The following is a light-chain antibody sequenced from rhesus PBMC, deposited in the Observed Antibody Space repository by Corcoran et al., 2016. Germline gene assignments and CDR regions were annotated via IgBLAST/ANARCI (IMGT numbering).Light chain of an antibody. J-gene: IGKJ2*01. Sequence: DIQMTQSPSSLSASVGDRVTITCRASQGINNYLSWYQQKPGKAPKPLIYSASSLETGVPSRFSGSRSVTDYTLTISSLQPEDIATYYCQQYNDSPYSFGQGTKVEIK. CDR1: QGINNY. CDR2: SAS. CDR3: QQYNDSPYS. V-gene: IGKV1-66*01.